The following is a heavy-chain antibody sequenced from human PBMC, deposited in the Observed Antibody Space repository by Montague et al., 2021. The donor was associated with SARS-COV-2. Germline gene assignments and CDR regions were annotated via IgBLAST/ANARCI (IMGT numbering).Heavy chain of an antibody. D-gene: IGHD3-3*01. V-gene: IGHV4-39*01. J-gene: IGHJ4*02. CDR1: GGSIRSSSYC. Sequence: SETLSLTCTVSGGSIRSSSYCWSWTRPPPGQGLVWIGCIYYSGSSYYNPSLKIRVTISVDTSKNHLSLKVISVTAADTAVYSCARHRITNFLGRMFDDWGQGTMVTVSS. CDR3: ARHRITNFLGRMFDD. CDR2: IYYSGSS.